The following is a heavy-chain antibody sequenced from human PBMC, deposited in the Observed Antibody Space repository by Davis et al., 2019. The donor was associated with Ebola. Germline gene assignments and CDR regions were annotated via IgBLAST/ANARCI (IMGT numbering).Heavy chain of an antibody. CDR1: GFTFSTYA. V-gene: IGHV3-23*01. CDR3: AKQRGVGAIDYDY. Sequence: GGSLKISCAASGFTFSTYAMGWVRQAPEKGLEWVSDISSGGGAPYYADSVKGRFTTFRDNPKNTLYLQMNSLRADDTAVYYCAKQRGVGAIDYDYWGRGTVVTVSS. CDR2: ISSGGGAP. D-gene: IGHD1-26*01. J-gene: IGHJ4*02.